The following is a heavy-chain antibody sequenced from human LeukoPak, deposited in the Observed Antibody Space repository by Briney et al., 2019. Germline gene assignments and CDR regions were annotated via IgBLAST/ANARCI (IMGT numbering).Heavy chain of an antibody. CDR1: GGSFSGYY. D-gene: IGHD5-12*01. V-gene: IGHV4-34*01. J-gene: IGHJ5*02. Sequence: SETLSLTCAVYGGSFSGYYWSWIRQPPGKGLEWIGEINHSGSTNYNPSLKSRVTISVDTSKNQFSLKLSSVTAADTAVYYCARGFHGGYDSWGQGTLVTVSS. CDR3: ARGFHGGYDS. CDR2: INHSGST.